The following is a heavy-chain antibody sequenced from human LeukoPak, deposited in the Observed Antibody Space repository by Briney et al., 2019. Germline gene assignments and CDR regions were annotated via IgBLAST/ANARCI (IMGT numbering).Heavy chain of an antibody. Sequence: ASVKVSCEASGYTFTSYGISWVRQAPGQGLEWMGWISAYNCKTNYTPKFQGRVTMTTDTSTSTAYMDLRSLRSDDTAVYYCTRDGPDYGDYINFDYWGQGTLVTVSS. J-gene: IGHJ4*02. D-gene: IGHD4-17*01. CDR2: ISAYNCKT. V-gene: IGHV1-18*04. CDR1: GYTFTSYG. CDR3: TRDGPDYGDYINFDY.